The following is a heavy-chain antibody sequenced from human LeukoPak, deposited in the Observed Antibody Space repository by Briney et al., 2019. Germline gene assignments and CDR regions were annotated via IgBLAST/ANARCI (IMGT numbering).Heavy chain of an antibody. J-gene: IGHJ4*02. V-gene: IGHV1-2*02. D-gene: IGHD3-22*01. CDR3: ARRMAESYYDSSGYPSLGY. CDR1: GYTFIDYY. Sequence: ASVKVTCKASGYTFIDYYMHWVRQAPGQGVAWMGWINPDSGGTNYAQQFQGRVTMTRDTSISTAYMDLSRLTSDDTGVYYCARRMAESYYDSSGYPSLGYWGQGTLVTVSS. CDR2: INPDSGGT.